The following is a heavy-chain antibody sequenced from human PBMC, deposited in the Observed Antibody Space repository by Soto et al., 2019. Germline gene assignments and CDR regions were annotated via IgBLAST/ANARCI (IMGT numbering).Heavy chain of an antibody. CDR3: AKDDRWLVPTHFDY. J-gene: IGHJ4*02. CDR2: VSGNGDRT. V-gene: IGHV3-23*01. CDR1: GFTFSSFA. D-gene: IGHD6-19*01. Sequence: EVQLLESGGGLVQPGGSLRLSCAASGFTFSSFAMNWVRQAPGKGLEWVSVVSGNGDRTEYADSVKGRFTISRDNSKNTVYLQMNSLRVEDAAVYYCAKDDRWLVPTHFDYWGQGTLVTVSS.